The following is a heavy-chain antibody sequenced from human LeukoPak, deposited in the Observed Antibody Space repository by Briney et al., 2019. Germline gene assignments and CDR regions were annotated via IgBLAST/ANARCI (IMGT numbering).Heavy chain of an antibody. CDR2: MYTGGGR. CDR3: TRGQSYCGADCYSD. CDR1: GFSVSNYY. D-gene: IGHD2-21*02. V-gene: IGHV3-66*01. Sequence: GGSLRLSCAASGFSVSNYYMSCVRQPPGKGLEWVSVMYTGGGRYYGDSVKGRFTISRDNSKNTVFLQMNGLRVEDTALYYCTRGQSYCGADCYSDWGQGTLVTVSS. J-gene: IGHJ4*02.